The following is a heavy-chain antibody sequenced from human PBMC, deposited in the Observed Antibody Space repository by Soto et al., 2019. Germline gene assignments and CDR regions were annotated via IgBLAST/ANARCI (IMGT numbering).Heavy chain of an antibody. CDR3: ASPRYCSSTSCYSPLDV. CDR2: IIPIFGTA. J-gene: IGHJ6*02. CDR1: GYTFTSYG. V-gene: IGHV1-69*13. D-gene: IGHD2-2*01. Sequence: GASVKVSCKASGYTFTSYGISWVRQAPGQGLEWMGGIIPIFGTANYAQKFQGRVTITADESTSTAYMELSSLRSEDTAVYYCASPRYCSSTSCYSPLDVWGQGTTVTVSS.